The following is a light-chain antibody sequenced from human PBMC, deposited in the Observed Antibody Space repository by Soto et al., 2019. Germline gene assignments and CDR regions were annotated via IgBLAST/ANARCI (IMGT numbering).Light chain of an antibody. CDR2: SNN. CDR3: AAWDDSLNGPV. J-gene: IGLJ2*01. Sequence: QSVLTQPPSASGTPGQRVTISCSGSSSNIGSNTVNWYQQLPGTAPKLLIYSNNQRPSGVPDRFSCYKSGTSASLAISGLQSDDEADYYCAAWDDSLNGPVFGGGTKRTVL. CDR1: SSNIGSNT. V-gene: IGLV1-44*01.